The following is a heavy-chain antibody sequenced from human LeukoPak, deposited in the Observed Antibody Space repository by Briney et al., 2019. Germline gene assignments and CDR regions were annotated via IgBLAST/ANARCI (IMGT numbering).Heavy chain of an antibody. CDR1: GGSFSVYY. CDR2: INHSGST. J-gene: IGHJ6*02. Sequence: PSETLSLTCAVYGGSFSVYYWSWIRQPPGKGLEWIGEINHSGSTNYTPSLKSRVTISVDTSKNQFSLKLSSVTAADTAVYYCARGHIVVVPAATSYYYYGMDVWGQGTTVTVSS. D-gene: IGHD2-2*01. V-gene: IGHV4-34*01. CDR3: ARGHIVVVPAATSYYYYGMDV.